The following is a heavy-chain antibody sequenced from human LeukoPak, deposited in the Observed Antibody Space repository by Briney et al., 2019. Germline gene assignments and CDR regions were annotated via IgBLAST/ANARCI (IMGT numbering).Heavy chain of an antibody. CDR3: ARLKWELRDYYYYYMDV. D-gene: IGHD1-26*01. J-gene: IGHJ6*03. CDR2: IYPGGSDT. Sequence: GESLKISCKGSGYSFTSYWIGWVRQMPGKGLEWMGIIYPGGSDTRYSPSFQGQVTISADKSISTAYLQWSSLKASDTAMYYCARLKWELRDYYYYYMDVWGKGTTVTVSS. V-gene: IGHV5-51*01. CDR1: GYSFTSYW.